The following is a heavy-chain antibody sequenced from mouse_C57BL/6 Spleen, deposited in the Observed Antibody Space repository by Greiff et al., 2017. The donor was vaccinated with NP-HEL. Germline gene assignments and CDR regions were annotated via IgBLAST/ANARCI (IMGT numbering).Heavy chain of an antibody. CDR1: GYAFSSSW. V-gene: IGHV1-82*01. D-gene: IGHD4-1*01. Sequence: QVQLQQSGPELVKPGASVKISCKASGYAFSSSWMNWVKQRPGKGLEWIGRIYPGDGDTNYNGKFKGKATLTADKSSSTAYMQLSSLTSEDSAVYFCARRLGREWYFDVWGTGTTVTVSS. J-gene: IGHJ1*03. CDR2: IYPGDGDT. CDR3: ARRLGREWYFDV.